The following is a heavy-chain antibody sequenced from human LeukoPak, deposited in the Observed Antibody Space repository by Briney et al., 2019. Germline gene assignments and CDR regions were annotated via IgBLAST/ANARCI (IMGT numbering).Heavy chain of an antibody. CDR2: ISGSGGST. J-gene: IGHJ4*02. V-gene: IGHV3-23*01. D-gene: IGHD6-19*01. CDR1: GFTFSSYA. CDR3: AKDLIAVAGSFSPDDY. Sequence: GGSLRLSCAASGFTFSSYAMSWVRQAPGKGLEWVSAISGSGGSTYYADSVKGRFTISGDNSKNTLYLQMNSLRAEDTAVYYCAKDLIAVAGSFSPDDYWGQGTLVTVSS.